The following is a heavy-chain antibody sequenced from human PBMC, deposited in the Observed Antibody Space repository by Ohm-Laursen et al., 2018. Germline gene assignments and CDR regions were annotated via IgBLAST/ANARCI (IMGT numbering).Heavy chain of an antibody. V-gene: IGHV3-66*01. Sequence: SLRLSCSASGFTVSSNYMSWVRQAPGKGLEWVSVIYSGGSTYYADSVKGRFTISGDNSKNTLYLQMNSLRAEDTAVYYCARDPPLVVVPAAMFDPWGQGTLVTVSS. J-gene: IGHJ5*02. CDR3: ARDPPLVVVPAAMFDP. CDR1: GFTVSSNY. CDR2: IYSGGST. D-gene: IGHD2-2*01.